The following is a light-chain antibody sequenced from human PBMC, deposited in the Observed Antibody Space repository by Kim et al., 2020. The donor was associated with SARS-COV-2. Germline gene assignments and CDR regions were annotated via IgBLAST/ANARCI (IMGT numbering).Light chain of an antibody. Sequence: DVQLTQSPSSLSASLGDRVTITCRASQNIISHLNWYQQKPGKAPTLLIHDASILQTGVPSRFRGSESGTRFTLVINGLQPDDLATYYCQQSYGSPYTFGQGTKLEF. J-gene: IGKJ2*01. V-gene: IGKV1-39*01. CDR1: QNIISH. CDR2: DAS. CDR3: QQSYGSPYT.